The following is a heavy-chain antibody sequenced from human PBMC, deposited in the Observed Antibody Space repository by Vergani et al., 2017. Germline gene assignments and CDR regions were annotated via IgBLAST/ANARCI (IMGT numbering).Heavy chain of an antibody. J-gene: IGHJ6*03. CDR2: IYTSGST. CDR3: ARAWDIAGTTLDYMDV. CDR1: GGSISSYY. D-gene: IGHD1-7*01. Sequence: QVQLQESGPGLVKPSETLSLTCTVSGGSISSYYWSWIRQPAGKGLEWIGRIYTSGSTNYNPSLKSRVTMSVDTSKNQFSLKLSSVTAADKAVYYCARAWDIAGTTLDYMDVWGKGTTVTVSS. V-gene: IGHV4-4*07.